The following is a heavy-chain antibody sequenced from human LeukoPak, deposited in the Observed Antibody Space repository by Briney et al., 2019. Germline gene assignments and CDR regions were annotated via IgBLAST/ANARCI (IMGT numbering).Heavy chain of an antibody. CDR1: GFTLSSYA. V-gene: IGHV3-30*01. J-gene: IGHJ4*02. CDR2: ISYDGSNK. Sequence: PGGSLRLSCAASGFTLSSYAMHWVRQAPGKGLEWVAVISYDGSNKYYADSVKGRFTISRDNSKNTLYLQMNSLRAEDTAVYYCVRDPAAGWIDYWGQGTLVTVSS. D-gene: IGHD6-13*01. CDR3: VRDPAAGWIDY.